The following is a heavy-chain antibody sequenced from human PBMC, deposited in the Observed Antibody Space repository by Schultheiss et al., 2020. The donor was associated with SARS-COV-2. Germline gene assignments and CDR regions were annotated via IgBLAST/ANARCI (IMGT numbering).Heavy chain of an antibody. CDR3: VKDKVGATGY. V-gene: IGHV3-21*01. D-gene: IGHD1-26*01. J-gene: IGHJ4*02. Sequence: GGSLRLSCAASGFTFSSYSMNWVRQAPGKGLEWVSSISSSSSYIYYADSVKGRFTISRDNAKNSLYLQMNSLRAEDTAVYYCVKDKVGATGYWGQGALVTVSS. CDR1: GFTFSSYS. CDR2: ISSSSSYI.